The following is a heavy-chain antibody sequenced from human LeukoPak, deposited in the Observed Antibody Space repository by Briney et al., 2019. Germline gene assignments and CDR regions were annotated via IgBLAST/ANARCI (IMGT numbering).Heavy chain of an antibody. J-gene: IGHJ4*02. D-gene: IGHD3-3*01. CDR1: GGSISSYY. CDR2: IYYSGST. Sequence: SETLSLTCTVSGGSISSYYWSWIRQPPGKGLEWIGHIYYSGSTNYNPSLKSRVTISVDTSKNQFSLKLSSVTAADTAVYYCARFFRRFDYWGQGTLVTVSS. CDR3: ARFFRRFDY. V-gene: IGHV4-59*01.